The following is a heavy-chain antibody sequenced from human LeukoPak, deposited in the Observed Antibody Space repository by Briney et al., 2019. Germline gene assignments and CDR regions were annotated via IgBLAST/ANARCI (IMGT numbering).Heavy chain of an antibody. Sequence: GGSLRLSCAASGFTFSSYSMNWVRQVPGTGLEWVSHISSSSSTLYYADSVKGRFTISRDNSKNTLYLQMNSLRAEDTAVYYCARGHRNTMVRGVIRYYYMDVWGKGTTVTISS. J-gene: IGHJ6*03. D-gene: IGHD3-10*01. CDR3: ARGHRNTMVRGVIRYYYMDV. CDR2: ISSSSSTL. CDR1: GFTFSSYS. V-gene: IGHV3-48*01.